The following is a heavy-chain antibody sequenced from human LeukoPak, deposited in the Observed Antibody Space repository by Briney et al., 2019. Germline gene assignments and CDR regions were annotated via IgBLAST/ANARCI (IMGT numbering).Heavy chain of an antibody. CDR1: GLTFTNAW. CDR2: IKSKTDGGTT. D-gene: IGHD2-15*01. J-gene: IGHJ4*02. Sequence: GGSLRLSCAASGLTFTNAWMTWVRRAPGKGLEWVGRIKSKTDGGTTDYAAPVKGRFTISRDDSKNALYLQMNSLKIEDTAVYYCTTSLTSGAYIDYWGQGTLVTVSS. V-gene: IGHV3-15*01. CDR3: TTSLTSGAYIDY.